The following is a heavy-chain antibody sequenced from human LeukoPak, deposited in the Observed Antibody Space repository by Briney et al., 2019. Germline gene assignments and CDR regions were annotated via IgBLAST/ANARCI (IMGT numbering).Heavy chain of an antibody. Sequence: AASGFTFSSXXXXWXRXXXXXXXXWVSSISSSSSYIYYADSVKGRFTISRDNAKNSLYLQMNSLRAEDTAVYYCASSLIHGLEGYWGQGTLVTVSS. CDR1: GFTFSSXX. CDR2: ISSSSSYI. V-gene: IGHV3-21*01. J-gene: IGHJ4*02. CDR3: ASSLIHGLEGY. D-gene: IGHD2-8*01.